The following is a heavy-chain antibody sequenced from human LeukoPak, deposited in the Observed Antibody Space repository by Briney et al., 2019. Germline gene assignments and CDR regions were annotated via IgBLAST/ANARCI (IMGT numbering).Heavy chain of an antibody. CDR3: ARGGSGWPIDY. Sequence: ASVKVSCKASGYTFTSSAINWVRQATGQGLEWMAWMNPNSGNTGYAQKFQGRVTMTRNTSITTAYMELSGLRSEDTAVYYCARGGSGWPIDYWGQGTLVTVSS. CDR2: MNPNSGNT. J-gene: IGHJ4*02. CDR1: GYTFTSSA. V-gene: IGHV1-8*01. D-gene: IGHD6-19*01.